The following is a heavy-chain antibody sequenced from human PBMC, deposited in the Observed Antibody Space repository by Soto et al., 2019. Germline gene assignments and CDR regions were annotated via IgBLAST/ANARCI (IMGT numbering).Heavy chain of an antibody. CDR2: ISSSSSII. V-gene: IGHV3-48*01. D-gene: IGHD3-16*01. CDR3: ARGPAYEYVDAFDI. CDR1: GFSFSIYS. J-gene: IGHJ3*02. Sequence: EVQLVESGGGLVQPGGSLRLSCAASGFSFSIYSMNWVRQAPGKGLEWVSYISSSSSIIYYADSVKGRFTISRDNARNSLYLQMNSLRTEDTAVYYCARGPAYEYVDAFDIWGQGTMVTVSS.